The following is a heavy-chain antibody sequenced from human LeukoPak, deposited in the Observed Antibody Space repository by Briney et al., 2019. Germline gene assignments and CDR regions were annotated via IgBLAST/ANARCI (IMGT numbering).Heavy chain of an antibody. V-gene: IGHV4-30-2*01. CDR2: IYHSGST. Sequence: PSQTLSLTCAASGGSISSGGYSWSWIRQPPGKGLEWIGYIYHSGSTYYNPSLKSRVTISVDRSKNQFSLKLSSVTAADTAVYYCARDYGGKGWFDPWGQGTLVTVSS. D-gene: IGHD4-23*01. J-gene: IGHJ5*02. CDR1: GGSISSGGYS. CDR3: ARDYGGKGWFDP.